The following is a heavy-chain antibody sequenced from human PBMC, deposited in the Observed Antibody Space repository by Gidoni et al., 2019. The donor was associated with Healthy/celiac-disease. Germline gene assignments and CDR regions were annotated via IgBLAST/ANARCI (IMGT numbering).Heavy chain of an antibody. CDR1: GFTFDDYA. J-gene: IGHJ4*02. CDR3: AKDRAGSSSIFDY. CDR2: MSWNSGSI. Sequence: EVQLVESGGGLVQPGRSLRLSCAASGFTFDDYAMHWVRQAPGKGLEWVSGMSWNSGSIGYADSVKGRFTISRDNAKNSLYLQMNSLRAEDTALYYCAKDRAGSSSIFDYWGQGTLVTVSS. D-gene: IGHD6-6*01. V-gene: IGHV3-9*01.